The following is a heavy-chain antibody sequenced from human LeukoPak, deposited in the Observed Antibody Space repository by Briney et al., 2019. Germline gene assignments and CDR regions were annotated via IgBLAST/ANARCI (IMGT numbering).Heavy chain of an antibody. CDR3: AIVPYCSSTSCYRQTPHYGMDV. CDR2: IYTSGST. J-gene: IGHJ6*02. V-gene: IGHV4-4*07. CDR1: GGSISSYY. D-gene: IGHD2-2*01. Sequence: ASETLSLTCTVSGGSISSYYWSWIRQPAGKGLEWIGRIYTSGSTNYNPSLKRRVTMSVDTSKNQSSLKLSSVTAADTAVYYCAIVPYCSSTSCYRQTPHYGMDVSGQGTTVTVSS.